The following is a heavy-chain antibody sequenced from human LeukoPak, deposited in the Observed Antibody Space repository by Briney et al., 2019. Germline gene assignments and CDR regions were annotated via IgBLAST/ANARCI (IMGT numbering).Heavy chain of an antibody. CDR1: GGSISSYY. V-gene: IGHV4-59*01. Sequence: SETLSLTCTVSGGSISSYYWSWIRNPPPKGKEWIWYIYYSGSTNYNPSLKRRVTISVDTSKNQFSLKLISVTAADTAVYYCARDGYSSSWSNWFDPWGQGTLVTVSS. J-gene: IGHJ5*02. D-gene: IGHD6-13*01. CDR2: IYYSGST. CDR3: ARDGYSSSWSNWFDP.